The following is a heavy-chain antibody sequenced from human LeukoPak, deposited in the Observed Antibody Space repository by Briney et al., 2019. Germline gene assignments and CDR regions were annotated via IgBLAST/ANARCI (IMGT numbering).Heavy chain of an antibody. V-gene: IGHV3-21*04. J-gene: IGHJ4*02. CDR1: GFTFSSYE. CDR3: ANRRGIAGAFDY. D-gene: IGHD6-19*01. CDR2: ISSSSSYI. Sequence: GGSLRLSCAASGFTFSSYEMNWVRQAPGKGLEWVSSISSSSSYIYYADSVKGRFTISRDNSKNTLYLQMNSLRAEDTAVYYCANRRGIAGAFDYWGQGTLVTVSS.